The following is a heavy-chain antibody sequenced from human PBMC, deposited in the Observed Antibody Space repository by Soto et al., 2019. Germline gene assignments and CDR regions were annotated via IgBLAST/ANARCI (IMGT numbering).Heavy chain of an antibody. CDR3: AREGYYSGAGTYSPPRYYGMDV. J-gene: IGHJ6*02. V-gene: IGHV1-18*01. CDR1: GYTFSSYG. D-gene: IGHD3-10*01. Sequence: VQLVQSGAEVKRAGASVKVSCKASGYTFSSYGLSWVRQAPGQGIEWMGWISDYNGNTHYAQKFQGRVIMTTDTSTMTGYMELRSLRSDYTAVYFCAREGYYSGAGTYSPPRYYGMDVWGQGTTVTVSS. CDR2: ISDYNGNT.